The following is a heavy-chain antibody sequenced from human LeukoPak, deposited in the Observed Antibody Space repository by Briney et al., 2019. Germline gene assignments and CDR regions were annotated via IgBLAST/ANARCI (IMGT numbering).Heavy chain of an antibody. Sequence: SETLSLTCAVYGGSFSSYYWSWIRQPPGKGLEWIGEINHSGSTNYNPSLKSRVTISVDTSKNQFSLKLSSVTAADTAVYYCARIRYGSGWYPTYYFDYWGRGTLVTVSS. V-gene: IGHV4-34*01. J-gene: IGHJ4*02. D-gene: IGHD6-19*01. CDR1: GGSFSSYY. CDR2: INHSGST. CDR3: ARIRYGSGWYPTYYFDY.